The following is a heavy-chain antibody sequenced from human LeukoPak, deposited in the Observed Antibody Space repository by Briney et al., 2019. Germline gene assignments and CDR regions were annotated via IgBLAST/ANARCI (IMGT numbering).Heavy chain of an antibody. Sequence: ASVKVSCKASGYAFTSYGISWVRQAPGQGLEWMGWISAYNGNTNYAQKLQGRVTMTTDTSTSTAYMELRSLRSDDTAVYYCARDPYRGSSWFDPWGQGTLVIVSS. CDR2: ISAYNGNT. J-gene: IGHJ5*02. CDR3: ARDPYRGSSWFDP. D-gene: IGHD1-26*01. CDR1: GYAFTSYG. V-gene: IGHV1-18*01.